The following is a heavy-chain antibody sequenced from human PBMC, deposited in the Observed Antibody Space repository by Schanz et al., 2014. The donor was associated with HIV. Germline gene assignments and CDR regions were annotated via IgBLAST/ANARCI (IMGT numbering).Heavy chain of an antibody. J-gene: IGHJ5*01. CDR3: AKSGQLVTKEYWFDS. V-gene: IGHV4-39*02. Sequence: QLQLQESGPGLVKPSETLSLTCSVSGDSISNTTHYWGWIRQPPGKGLEWIGSAHHSGSTYYTPPLKSRATMSIDPSSGLFSRTLKPVTAADTAVYFCAKSGQLVTKEYWFDSWGQGTLVIVSS. CDR1: GDSISNTTHY. CDR2: AHHSGST. D-gene: IGHD6-6*01.